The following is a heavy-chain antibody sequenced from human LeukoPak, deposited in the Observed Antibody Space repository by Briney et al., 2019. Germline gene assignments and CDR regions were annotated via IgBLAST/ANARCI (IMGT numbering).Heavy chain of an antibody. D-gene: IGHD5-18*01. V-gene: IGHV3-53*01. J-gene: IGHJ4*02. CDR1: GFRVSSTF. CDR3: ARDPVDTAIHY. CDR2: IYTGGTT. Sequence: GGSLRLSCAASGFRVSSTFMTWVRQAPGKGLEWVSVIYTGGTTYYVDSVKGRFTISRDNPKNTLYLQMNTLRAEDTAVYYCARDPVDTAIHYWGQGTLVTVSS.